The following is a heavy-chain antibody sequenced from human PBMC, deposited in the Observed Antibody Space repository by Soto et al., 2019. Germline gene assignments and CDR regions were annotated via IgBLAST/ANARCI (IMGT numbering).Heavy chain of an antibody. J-gene: IGHJ5*02. D-gene: IGHD2-15*01. CDR3: ARHGGSCSGGSCYSELFDP. CDR1: GYNFASFW. V-gene: IGHV5-51*01. CDR2: IYPGDSDT. Sequence: PGESLKISCKGSGYNFASFWIGWVRQMPGKGLEWMGIIYPGDSDTRYSPSFQGQVTISADKSISTAYLQRSSLKASDTAMYYCARHGGSCSGGSCYSELFDPWGKGTLVTVSS.